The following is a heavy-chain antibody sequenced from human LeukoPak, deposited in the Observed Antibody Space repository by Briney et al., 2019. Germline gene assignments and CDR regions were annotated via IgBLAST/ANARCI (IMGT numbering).Heavy chain of an antibody. V-gene: IGHV3-23*01. CDR3: AKPYSYGEYYFDY. J-gene: IGHJ4*02. Sequence: GGSLRLSCAASGFSFNTYSMTWVRQAPGRGLEWVSAISGSGGSTYYADSVKGRFTIFRDNSKNTLYLQMNSLSAEDTAVYYCAKPYSYGEYYFDYWGQGTLVTVSS. D-gene: IGHD5-18*01. CDR1: GFSFNTYS. CDR2: ISGSGGST.